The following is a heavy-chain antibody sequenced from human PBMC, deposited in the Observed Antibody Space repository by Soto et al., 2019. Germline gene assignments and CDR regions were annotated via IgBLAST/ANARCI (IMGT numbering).Heavy chain of an antibody. CDR1: GLTFSDYY. D-gene: IGHD3-3*01. CDR2: ISGSSSDI. Sequence: QVQLVQAGGGLVKPGESLRLSCATSGLTFSDYYMSWIRQAPGKGLESLSYISGSSSDIKYADSVKGRFTISRDNAKKSVYLQMNSLRAEDTAVYYCATGPRRLSDWGQGTTVIVSS. V-gene: IGHV3-11*05. CDR3: ATGPRRLSD. J-gene: IGHJ4*02.